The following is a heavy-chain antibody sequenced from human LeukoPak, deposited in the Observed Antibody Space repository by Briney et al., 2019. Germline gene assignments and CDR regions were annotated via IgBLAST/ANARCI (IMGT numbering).Heavy chain of an antibody. CDR3: AREGHYYDGSGYFDV. CDR1: GYTFTSCY. J-gene: IGHJ6*04. V-gene: IGHV1-46*01. CDR2: INPSGGST. Sequence: ASVKVSCKASGYTFTSCYMHWVRQAPGQGLEWMGIINPSGGSTSYAQKFQGRVTMTRDMSTSTVYMELSSLRSEDTAVYYCAREGHYYDGSGYFDVWGKGTTVTVSS. D-gene: IGHD3-22*01.